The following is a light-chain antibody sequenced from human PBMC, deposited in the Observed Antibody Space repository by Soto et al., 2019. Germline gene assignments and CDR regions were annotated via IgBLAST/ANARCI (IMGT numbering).Light chain of an antibody. CDR1: SSDIGGYKY. Sequence: QSVLTQPASVSGSPGQSITISCTGTSSDIGGYKYVSWYQQHPGKAPKLMIYDVTNRPSGVSNRFSGSKSGNTASLTISGLQAEDEADYYCSSYRSSSVIFGGGTKLTVL. CDR2: DVT. CDR3: SSYRSSSVI. J-gene: IGLJ2*01. V-gene: IGLV2-14*01.